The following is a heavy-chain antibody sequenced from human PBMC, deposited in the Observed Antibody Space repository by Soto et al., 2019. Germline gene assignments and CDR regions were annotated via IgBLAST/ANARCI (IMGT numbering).Heavy chain of an antibody. CDR2: ISSSSSTI. V-gene: IGHV3-48*04. J-gene: IGHJ4*02. D-gene: IGHD1-26*01. CDR1: GFTFSSYS. Sequence: GGSLRLSCAASGFTFSSYSMNWVRQAPGKGLEWVSYISSSSSTIYHADSVKGRFTISRDNAKNSLYLQMNSLRAEDTAVYYCARGPSGSPDYFDYWGQGTLVTVSS. CDR3: ARGPSGSPDYFDY.